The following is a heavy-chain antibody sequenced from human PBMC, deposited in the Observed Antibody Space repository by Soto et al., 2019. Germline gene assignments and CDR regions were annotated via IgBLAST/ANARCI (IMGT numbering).Heavy chain of an antibody. CDR1: GYPFTIYG. J-gene: IGHJ4*02. CDR2: ITAYNGDT. V-gene: IGHV1-18*01. D-gene: IGHD2-2*02. Sequence: QVQLVQSGPEVKKPGASVQVSCKASGYPFTIYGISWVRQAPGQGLEWMGWITAYNGDTKNAQKFQGRVTMTTDTPTSTAYMELRSLRSDDTAVYYCARGGQYRYFDYWGQGTLVTVSS. CDR3: ARGGQYRYFDY.